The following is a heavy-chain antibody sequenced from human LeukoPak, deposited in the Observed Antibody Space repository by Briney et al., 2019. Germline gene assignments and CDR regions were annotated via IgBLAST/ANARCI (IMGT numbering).Heavy chain of an antibody. CDR3: ARDSTEGREPRYYYYGMDV. J-gene: IGHJ6*02. D-gene: IGHD1-26*01. CDR2: IIPIFGTA. V-gene: IGHV1-69*13. CDR1: GGTFSSYA. Sequence: SVKVSCKASGGTFSSYAISWVRQAPGQGLEWVGGIIPIFGTANYAQKFQGRVTITADESTSTAYMELSSLRSEDTAVYYCARDSTEGREPRYYYYGMDVWGQGTTVTVSS.